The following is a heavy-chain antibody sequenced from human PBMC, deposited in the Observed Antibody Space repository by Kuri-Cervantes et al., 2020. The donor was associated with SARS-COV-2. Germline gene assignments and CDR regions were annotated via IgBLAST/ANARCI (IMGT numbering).Heavy chain of an antibody. D-gene: IGHD5-12*01. CDR3: VRADVDIVDELERDEYYYYGMDV. CDR1: GYTLTSYY. V-gene: IGHV1-46*01. Sequence: ASVKVSCNASGYTLTSYYMHWARQAPGQGLEWMGIIKPSGGSTSYAQKFQGRVTVTRDTSTSTVYMELSSLRSDDTAMYYCVRADVDIVDELERDEYYYYGMDVWGQGTTVTVSS. CDR2: IKPSGGST. J-gene: IGHJ6*02.